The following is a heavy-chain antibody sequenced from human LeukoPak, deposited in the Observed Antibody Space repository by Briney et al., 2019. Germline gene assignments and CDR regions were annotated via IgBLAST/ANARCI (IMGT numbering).Heavy chain of an antibody. CDR2: INSDGSST. D-gene: IGHD3-10*01. J-gene: IGHJ4*02. V-gene: IGHV3-74*01. CDR3: ARVGSPGSYSVVGY. CDR1: GFTFSSYG. Sequence: GGSLGLSCAASGFTFSSYGMHWVRQAPGKGLVWVSRINSDGSSTSYADSVKGRFTISRDNAKNTLYLQMNSLRAEDTAVYYCARVGSPGSYSVVGYWGQGTLVTVSS.